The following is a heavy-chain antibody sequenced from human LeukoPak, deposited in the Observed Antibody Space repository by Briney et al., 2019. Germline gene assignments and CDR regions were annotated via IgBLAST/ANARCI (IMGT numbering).Heavy chain of an antibody. CDR3: ARDRGGLTMIVPSDY. CDR2: IIPIFGTA. CDR1: GGTFSSYA. Sequence: SVKVSCKASGGTFSSYAISWVRQAPGQGLEWMGRIIPIFGTANYAQKFQGRVTITTDESTSTAYMELSSLRSEDTAVYYCARDRGGLTMIVPSDYWGQGTLVTVSS. D-gene: IGHD3-22*01. J-gene: IGHJ4*02. V-gene: IGHV1-69*05.